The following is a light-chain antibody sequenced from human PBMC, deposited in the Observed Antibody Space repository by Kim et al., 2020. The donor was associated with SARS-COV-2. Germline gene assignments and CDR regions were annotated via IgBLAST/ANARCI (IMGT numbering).Light chain of an antibody. CDR3: SSNAGSNTLI. J-gene: IGLJ2*01. CDR2: DVT. Sequence: QSALTQPPSASGSPGQSVAFSCTGTSSDIGAYNSVSWYQQHPGKAPKLMIYDVTKRPSGVPDRFSGSKSGNTASLTVSRLQPEDEADYYCSSNAGSNTLIFGGGTKLTVL. CDR1: SSDIGAYNS. V-gene: IGLV2-8*01.